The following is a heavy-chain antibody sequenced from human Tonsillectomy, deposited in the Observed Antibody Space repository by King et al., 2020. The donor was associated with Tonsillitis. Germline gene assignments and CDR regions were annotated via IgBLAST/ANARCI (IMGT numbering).Heavy chain of an antibody. D-gene: IGHD3-16*01. CDR2: IYYSGST. CDR3: ARDLFFGAAFDI. J-gene: IGHJ3*02. Sequence: QLQLQESGPGLVKPSETLSLTCTVSGGSVSSGSYYWSWIRQPPGKGLEWIGYIYYSGSTNYNPSLKSRVTISVDTSKNQFSLKLSSVTAADTAVYYCARDLFFGAAFDIWGQGTMVTVSS. CDR1: GGSVSSGSYY. V-gene: IGHV4-61*01.